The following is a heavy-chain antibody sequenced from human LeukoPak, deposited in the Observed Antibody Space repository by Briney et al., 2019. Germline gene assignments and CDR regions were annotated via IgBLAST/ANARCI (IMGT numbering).Heavy chain of an antibody. CDR2: IRYDGSNK. Sequence: GGSLRLSCAASGFTFSSYGMHWARQAPGKGVEWVAFIRYDGSNKYYADSVKGRFTISRDNSKNTLYLQMNSLRAEDTAVYYCAREAYDDFWSGSWRYYYYMDVWGKGTTVTVSS. D-gene: IGHD3-3*01. V-gene: IGHV3-30*02. CDR1: GFTFSSYG. J-gene: IGHJ6*03. CDR3: AREAYDDFWSGSWRYYYYMDV.